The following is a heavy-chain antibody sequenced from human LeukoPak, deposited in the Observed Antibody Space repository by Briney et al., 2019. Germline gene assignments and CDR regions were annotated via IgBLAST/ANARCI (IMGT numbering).Heavy chain of an antibody. CDR2: ISSSSSYI. J-gene: IGHJ5*02. V-gene: IGHV3-21*01. CDR1: GFTFSSYS. D-gene: IGHD2-15*01. Sequence: GGSLRLSCAASGFTFSSYSMNWVRQAPGKGLEWVSSISSSSSYIYYADSVKGRFTISRDNAKNSLYLQMNSLRAEDTAVYYCARGLPRAKVVAASWFDPWGQGTLVTVSS. CDR3: ARGLPRAKVVAASWFDP.